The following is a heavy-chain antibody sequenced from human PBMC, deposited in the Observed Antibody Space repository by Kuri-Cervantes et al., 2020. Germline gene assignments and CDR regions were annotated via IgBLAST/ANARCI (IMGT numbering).Heavy chain of an antibody. J-gene: IGHJ3*02. D-gene: IGHD6-6*01. Sequence: LSLTCATSGFTFSDAWMSWVRQAPGKGLEWLGRVKNKADRTADYAPSVKGRFTISRDDSKNTLYLQMNSLKTEDTAVYYCTTDGEGIAARDAFDIWGQGTMVTVSS. V-gene: IGHV3-15*01. CDR3: TTDGEGIAARDAFDI. CDR2: VKNKADRTA. CDR1: GFTFSDAW.